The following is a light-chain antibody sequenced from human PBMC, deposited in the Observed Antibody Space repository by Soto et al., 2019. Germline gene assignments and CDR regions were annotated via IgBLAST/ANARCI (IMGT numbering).Light chain of an antibody. CDR1: QNNKNY. CDR3: QQYLNIPRT. V-gene: IGKV4-1*01. J-gene: IGKJ1*01. CDR2: WAS. Sequence: DIVVTQSPDSLAVSLGERATINCKSSQNNKNYLAWYQQKAGQPPKLLIDWASTRESGVPDRFSGSGSGTDFTLTISSLQAEDVVVYYCQQYLNIPRTFGQGTKVDIK.